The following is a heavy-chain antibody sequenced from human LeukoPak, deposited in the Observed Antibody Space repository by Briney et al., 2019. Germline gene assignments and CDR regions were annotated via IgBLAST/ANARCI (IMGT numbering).Heavy chain of an antibody. CDR2: IYHNGNI. V-gene: IGHV4-38-2*02. CDR3: ARVRGDPRYYFDY. D-gene: IGHD3-10*01. Sequence: SETLSLTCTVSGYSISGGYYWGWVRQPPGKGLEWIASIYHNGNIFYNPSLKSRVTMSVDTSKNQFSLSLRSVTAADTAVYYCARVRGDPRYYFDYWGQGTLVTVSS. CDR1: GYSISGGYY. J-gene: IGHJ4*02.